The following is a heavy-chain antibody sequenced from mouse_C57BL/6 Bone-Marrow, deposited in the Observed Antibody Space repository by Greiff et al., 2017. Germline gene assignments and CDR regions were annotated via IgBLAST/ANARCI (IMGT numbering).Heavy chain of an antibody. Sequence: QVQLQQSGPELVKPGASVKISCKASGYAFSSSWMNWVKQRPGKGLEWIGRIYPGDGDTNYNGKFKGKATLTADKSSSTAYMQLSSLTSEDSAVYFCARVGMDYWGQGTSVTVSS. CDR1: GYAFSSSW. J-gene: IGHJ4*01. CDR3: ARVGMDY. CDR2: IYPGDGDT. V-gene: IGHV1-82*01.